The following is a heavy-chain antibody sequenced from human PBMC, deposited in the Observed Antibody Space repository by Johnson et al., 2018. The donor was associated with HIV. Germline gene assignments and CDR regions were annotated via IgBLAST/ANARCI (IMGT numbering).Heavy chain of an antibody. D-gene: IGHD6-6*01. CDR2: ISWKSGNT. CDR3: ARSGAASIAARGDAFDI. CDR1: GITFDEYV. V-gene: IGHV3-9*01. Sequence: VQLVESGGGLVQPGRSLRLSCAASGITFDEYVIHWVRQAPGKGLEWVSGISWKSGNTGYADSVKGRFTISRDNSKNTLYLQMSSLRAEDTAVYYCARSGAASIAARGDAFDIWGQGTMVTVSS. J-gene: IGHJ3*02.